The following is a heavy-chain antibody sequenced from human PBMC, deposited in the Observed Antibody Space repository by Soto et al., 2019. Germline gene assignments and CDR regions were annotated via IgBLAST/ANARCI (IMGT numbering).Heavy chain of an antibody. J-gene: IGHJ4*02. CDR1: GFSFSNYG. CDR3: AKGGLFGELGL. V-gene: IGHV3-30*18. Sequence: QVQLVESGGGVVQPGKSLRLSCSASGFSFSNYGMHWVRQTPGKGLEWVSVISSDGSHKYYLDSVKGRFTISRDNSKNTLYLQMNRLRADDTAVYYCAKGGLFGELGLWGQGTLVTVSS. D-gene: IGHD3-10*02. CDR2: ISSDGSHK.